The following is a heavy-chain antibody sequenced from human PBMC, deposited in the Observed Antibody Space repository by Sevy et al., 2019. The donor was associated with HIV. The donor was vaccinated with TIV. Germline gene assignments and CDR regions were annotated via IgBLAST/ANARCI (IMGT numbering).Heavy chain of an antibody. V-gene: IGHV5-51*01. J-gene: IGHJ6*02. CDR1: GYRFTDYW. CDR2: IYHGDSDT. CDR3: ARGARGTLPSYYYYGWDI. Sequence: GESLKISCKGSGYRFTDYWIAWVRQRPGKGLEWMGIIYHGDSDTIYRPSFRGQVTISVDKSITTAYVKWSTLTASDTGIYYCARGARGTLPSYYYYGWDIWGQGTTVTVSS.